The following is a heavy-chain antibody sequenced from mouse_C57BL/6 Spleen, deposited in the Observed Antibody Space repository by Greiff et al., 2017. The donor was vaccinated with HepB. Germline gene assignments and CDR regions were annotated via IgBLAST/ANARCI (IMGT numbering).Heavy chain of an antibody. CDR2: INPYNGGT. CDR3: ARALYYYGSSYFDY. J-gene: IGHJ2*01. V-gene: IGHV1-19*01. Sequence: EVQLQQSGPVLVKPGASVKMSCKASRYTFTDYYMNWVKQSHGKSLEWIGVINPYNGGTSYNQKFKGKATLTVDKSSSTAYMELNSLTSEDSAVYYCARALYYYGSSYFDYWGQGTTLTVSS. CDR1: RYTFTDYY. D-gene: IGHD1-1*01.